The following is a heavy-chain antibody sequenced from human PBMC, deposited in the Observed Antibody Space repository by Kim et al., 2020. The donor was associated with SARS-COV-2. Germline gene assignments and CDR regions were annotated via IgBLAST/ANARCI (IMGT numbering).Heavy chain of an antibody. D-gene: IGHD3-3*01. Sequence: SETLSLTCTVSGGSISSYYWSWIRQPPGKGLEWIGYIYYSGSTNYNPSLKSRVTISVDTSKNQFSLKLSSVTAADTAMYYCARGSTYYDFWSGYYNLEYWYFDLWGRGTLVTVSS. V-gene: IGHV4-59*01. CDR3: ARGSTYYDFWSGYYNLEYWYFDL. CDR1: GGSISSYY. J-gene: IGHJ2*01. CDR2: IYYSGST.